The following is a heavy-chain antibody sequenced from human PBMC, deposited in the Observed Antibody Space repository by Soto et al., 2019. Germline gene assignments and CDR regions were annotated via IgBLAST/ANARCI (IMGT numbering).Heavy chain of an antibody. CDR1: GFSFSSYA. J-gene: IGHJ6*02. CDR2: ISASGGST. D-gene: IGHD3-3*01. CDR3: AKDRGGRAIFGVLIIDGMDV. V-gene: IGHV3-23*01. Sequence: EVQLLESGGGLVQPGGSLRVSCAASGFSFSSYAMNWVRQAPGKGLEWVSAISASGGSTYYAAAVEGRFTISRDNSRNTLYLQMNSLRAADTAEYYCAKDRGGRAIFGVLIIDGMDVWGQGTTVTVSS.